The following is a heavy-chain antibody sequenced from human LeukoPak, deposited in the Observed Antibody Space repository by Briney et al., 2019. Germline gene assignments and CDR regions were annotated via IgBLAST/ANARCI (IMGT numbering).Heavy chain of an antibody. J-gene: IGHJ4*02. CDR2: IKSKTDGGTT. CDR3: TTDRGRYSNVPYYFDY. D-gene: IGHD4-11*01. Sequence: PGGSLRLSCAASGFTFSNAWMSWVRQAPGKGLEWVGRIKSKTDGGTTDYAAPVKGRFTISRDDSKNTLYLQMNSLKTEDTAVYYCTTDRGRYSNVPYYFDYWGQGNLVTVSS. V-gene: IGHV3-15*01. CDR1: GFTFSNAW.